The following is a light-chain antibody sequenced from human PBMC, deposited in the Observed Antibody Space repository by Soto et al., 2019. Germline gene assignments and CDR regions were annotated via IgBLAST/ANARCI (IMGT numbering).Light chain of an antibody. CDR3: QQYNSYSPT. CDR1: QSVRTY. J-gene: IGKJ1*01. Sequence: EIVLTQSPVTLSLSPGERATLSCRASQSVRTYLAWYQVKPGQAPRLLIYDASSRASGVPARFSGSGSGTDFTLTISGLQPGDSATYYCQQYNSYSPTFGQGTKVEVK. V-gene: IGKV3-11*01. CDR2: DAS.